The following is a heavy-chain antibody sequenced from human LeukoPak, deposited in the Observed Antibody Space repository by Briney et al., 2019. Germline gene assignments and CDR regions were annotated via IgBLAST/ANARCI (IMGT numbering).Heavy chain of an antibody. J-gene: IGHJ5*02. V-gene: IGHV4-59*11. Sequence: MASETLSLTCNVSGASISGHFWSWIRQSPGKGLECIGYIYSGTVDYNPSLKSRATISGDTSKNQVSLNLKSVTTVDTAMYYCVKVGYGSGTWGWFDPWGKGILVTVST. CDR1: GASISGHF. CDR2: IYSGTV. D-gene: IGHD3-10*01. CDR3: VKVGYGSGTWGWFDP.